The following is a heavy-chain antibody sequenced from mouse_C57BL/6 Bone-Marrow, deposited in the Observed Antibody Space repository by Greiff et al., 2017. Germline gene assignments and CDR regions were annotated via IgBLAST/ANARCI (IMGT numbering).Heavy chain of an antibody. D-gene: IGHD4-1*01. CDR1: GYTFTSYW. J-gene: IGHJ2*01. CDR3: ARSGPLGRSVDY. CDR2: IYPTSGRT. Sequence: QVQLQQPGAELVKPGASVKMSCKASGYTFTSYWITWVKQRPGQGLEWIGDIYPTSGRTNYNEKVKSQVILTVDTSSNTAYMQLSSLTSEDSAVLYCARSGPLGRSVDYWGQGTTLTVSS. V-gene: IGHV1-55*01.